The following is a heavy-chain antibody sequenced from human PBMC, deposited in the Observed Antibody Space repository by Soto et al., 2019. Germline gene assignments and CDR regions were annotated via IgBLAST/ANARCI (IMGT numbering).Heavy chain of an antibody. CDR1: GYTFTNYY. CDR2: IDPSGGST. CDR3: VSDFRGTGSRFDY. J-gene: IGHJ4*02. Sequence: QVQLVQSGAEVKKPGASVKVSCKPSGYTFTNYYMHWVRQAPGQGLEWIGIIDPSGGSTTYAQKFQGSVTMTSDTSPGTVYMEVSSLRSDDTAMYYCVSDFRGTGSRFDYWGQGTLVTVSS. V-gene: IGHV1-46*01. D-gene: IGHD3-10*01.